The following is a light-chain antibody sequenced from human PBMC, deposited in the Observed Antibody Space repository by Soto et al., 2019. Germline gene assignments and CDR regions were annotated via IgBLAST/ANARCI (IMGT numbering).Light chain of an antibody. V-gene: IGKV3-15*01. CDR2: GAS. J-gene: IGKJ5*01. CDR3: QQYSNWPIT. CDR1: QNVSSN. Sequence: EIVMTQSPATLSVSPGERATLSCRASQNVSSNLAWYQQKPGQAPRLLIYGASTRATAFPARFSGSGSGTEFTLTISSRQSEDFAVYYCQQYSNWPITFGQGTRLESK.